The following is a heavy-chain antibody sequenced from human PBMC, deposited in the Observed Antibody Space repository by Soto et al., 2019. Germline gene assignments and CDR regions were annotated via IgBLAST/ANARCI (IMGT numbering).Heavy chain of an antibody. J-gene: IGHJ6*03. CDR3: ARDPGRFLEWLLSTDYYMDV. CDR1: GFTFSSYS. Sequence: GGSLRLSCAASGFTFSSYSMNWVRQAPGKGLEWVSSISSSSSYIYYAGSVKGRFTISRDNAKNSLYLQMNSLRAEDTAVYYCARDPGRFLEWLLSTDYYMDVWGKGTTVTVSS. CDR2: ISSSSSYI. D-gene: IGHD3-3*01. V-gene: IGHV3-21*01.